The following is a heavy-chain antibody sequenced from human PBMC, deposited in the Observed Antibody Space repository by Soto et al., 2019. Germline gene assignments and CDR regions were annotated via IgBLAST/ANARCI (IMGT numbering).Heavy chain of an antibody. CDR2: IKSKTDGGTT. Sequence: GGSLRLSCAASGFTFSNAWMSWVRQAPGKGLEWVGRIKSKTDGGTTDYAAPGKGRFTISRDDSKNTLYLQMNSLKTEDTAVYYCTTDGLIYIVATIRDDYWGQGTLVTVSS. J-gene: IGHJ4*02. CDR1: GFTFSNAW. CDR3: TTDGLIYIVATIRDDY. D-gene: IGHD5-12*01. V-gene: IGHV3-15*01.